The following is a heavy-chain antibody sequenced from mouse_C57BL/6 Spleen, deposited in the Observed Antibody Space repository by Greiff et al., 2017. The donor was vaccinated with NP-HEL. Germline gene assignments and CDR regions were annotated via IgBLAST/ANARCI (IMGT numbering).Heavy chain of an antibody. D-gene: IGHD1-1*01. CDR2: IDPSDSYT. V-gene: IGHV1-59*01. CDR1: GYTFTSYW. Sequence: VQLQQPGAELVRPGTSVKLSCKASGYTFTSYWMHWVKQRPGQGLEWIGVIDPSDSYTNYNQKFKGKATLTVDTSSSTAYMQLSSLTSEDAAVYDGARPGSNFDDWGQGTTLTVSS. J-gene: IGHJ2*01. CDR3: ARPGSNFDD.